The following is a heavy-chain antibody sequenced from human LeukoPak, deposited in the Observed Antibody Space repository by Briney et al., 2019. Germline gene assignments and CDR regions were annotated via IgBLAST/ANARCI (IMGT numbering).Heavy chain of an antibody. CDR2: INHSGST. D-gene: IGHD3-10*01. CDR3: ARFRPVFRGVIGGIDY. CDR1: GGSISSNW. Sequence: SETLSLTCAVSGGSISSNWWSWVRQPPGKGLEWIGEINHSGSTNYNPSLKSRVTISVDTSKNQFSLKLSSVTAADTAVYYCARFRPVFRGVIGGIDYWGQGTLVTVSS. V-gene: IGHV4-4*02. J-gene: IGHJ4*02.